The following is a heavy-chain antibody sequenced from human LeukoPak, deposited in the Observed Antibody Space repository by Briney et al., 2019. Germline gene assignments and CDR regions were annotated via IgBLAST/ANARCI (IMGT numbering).Heavy chain of an antibody. CDR2: ISTNKGNT. CDR3: VRDIQWRFDP. D-gene: IGHD2-8*01. Sequence: ASVKVSCKTSGYTFPSYDINWVRQATGQGLEWMGWISTNKGNTNYAQRLQGRVTMTTDTSTSTAYMELRSLRSDDTAIYYCVRDIQWRFDPWGQGTLVTVSS. V-gene: IGHV1-18*01. CDR1: GYTFPSYD. J-gene: IGHJ5*02.